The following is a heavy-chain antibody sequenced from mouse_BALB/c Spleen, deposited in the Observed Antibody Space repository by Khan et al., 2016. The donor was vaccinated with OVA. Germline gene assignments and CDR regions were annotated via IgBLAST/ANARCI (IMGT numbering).Heavy chain of an antibody. V-gene: IGHV1-37*01. Sequence: VRLQQSGPELVKPGASMKMSFQASGYSFTGYTMNWVKQSHVKNLEWIGLINPYNGGTAYNQKFRGKATLTVDKSSNTAYMELLSLTSEDSAVYYYVRAASYGDYVEAWFAYWGQGTLVTVSA. D-gene: IGHD2-13*01. J-gene: IGHJ3*01. CDR3: VRAASYGDYVEAWFAY. CDR2: INPYNGGT. CDR1: GYSFTGYT.